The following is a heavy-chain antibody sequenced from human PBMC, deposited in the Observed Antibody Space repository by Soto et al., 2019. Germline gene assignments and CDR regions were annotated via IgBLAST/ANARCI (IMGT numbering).Heavy chain of an antibody. Sequence: SETLSLTCTVSGGSISSSSYYWGWIRQPPGKGLEWIGSIYYSGSTYYNPSLKSRVTISVDTSKNQFSLKLSSVTAADTAVYYCASRVLAAGDWFDPWGQGTLVTVSS. V-gene: IGHV4-39*01. D-gene: IGHD2-15*01. J-gene: IGHJ5*02. CDR1: GGSISSSSYY. CDR3: ASRVLAAGDWFDP. CDR2: IYYSGST.